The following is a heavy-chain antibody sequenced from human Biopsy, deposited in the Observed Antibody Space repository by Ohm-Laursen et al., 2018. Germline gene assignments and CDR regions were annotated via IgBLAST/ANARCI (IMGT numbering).Heavy chain of an antibody. CDR3: ARHSLAPNWTFDY. J-gene: IGHJ4*02. CDR1: GGSVSGYY. D-gene: IGHD3/OR15-3a*01. CDR2: IYYNGST. Sequence: GTLSLTCTVSGGSVSGYYWSWIRQPPGKGLEWIGYIYYNGSTNYNPSLKSRVTISVDTSKNQFSLKLNSVTAADTAVYSCARHSLAPNWTFDYWGQGTQVTVSS. V-gene: IGHV4-59*08.